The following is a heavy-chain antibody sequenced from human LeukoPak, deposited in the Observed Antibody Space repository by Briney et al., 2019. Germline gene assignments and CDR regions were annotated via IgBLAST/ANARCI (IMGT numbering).Heavy chain of an antibody. J-gene: IGHJ5*02. Sequence: TGGSLRLSCAASGFTFSSYGMHWVRQAPGKGLEWVAVIWYDGSNKYYADSVKGRFTISRGNSKNTLYLQMNSLRAEDTAVYYCARGLDIVVVPAANERDNWFDPWGQGTLVTVSS. D-gene: IGHD2-2*03. CDR1: GFTFSSYG. V-gene: IGHV3-33*01. CDR2: IWYDGSNK. CDR3: ARGLDIVVVPAANERDNWFDP.